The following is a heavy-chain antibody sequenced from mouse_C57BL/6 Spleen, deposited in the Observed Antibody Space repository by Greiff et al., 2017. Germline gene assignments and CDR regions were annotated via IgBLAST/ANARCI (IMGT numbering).Heavy chain of an antibody. CDR3: ARWDGYYAYAMDY. J-gene: IGHJ4*01. Sequence: QVQLQQSGAELVRPGTSVKVSCKASGYAFTNYLIEWVKQRPGQGLEWIGVINPGSGGTNYNEKFKGKATLTAAKSSSTAYMQLSSLTSEASAVYCCARWDGYYAYAMDYWGQGTSVTVSS. V-gene: IGHV1-54*01. CDR1: GYAFTNYL. CDR2: INPGSGGT. D-gene: IGHD2-3*01.